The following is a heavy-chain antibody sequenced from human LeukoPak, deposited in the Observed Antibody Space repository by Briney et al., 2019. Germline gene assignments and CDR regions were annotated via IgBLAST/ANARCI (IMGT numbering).Heavy chain of an antibody. CDR3: ARDSSGWSLYYYYGMDV. CDR1: GYTFTSYG. J-gene: IGHJ6*02. V-gene: IGHV1-18*01. CDR2: ISAYNGNT. D-gene: IGHD6-19*01. Sequence: ASVKVSCKASGYTFTSYGISWVRQAPGQGLERMGWISAYNGNTNYAQKLQGRVTMTTDTSTSTAYMELRSLRSDDTAVYYCARDSSGWSLYYYYGMDVWGQGTTVTVSS.